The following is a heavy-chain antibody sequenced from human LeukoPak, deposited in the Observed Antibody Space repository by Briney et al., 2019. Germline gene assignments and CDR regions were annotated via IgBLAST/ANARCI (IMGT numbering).Heavy chain of an antibody. CDR2: IKQDGSEK. CDR1: GFTFSSYW. CDR3: ARDDCSSISCYHNWFDP. V-gene: IGHV3-7*01. J-gene: IGHJ5*02. Sequence: QPGGSLSLSCAASGFTFSSYWMSWVRQAPGKGLEWVAKIKQDGSEKYHVDSVKGRFTISRDNAKNSVYLQMNSLRAEDTAVYYCARDDCSSISCYHNWFDPWGQGTLVTVSS. D-gene: IGHD2-2*01.